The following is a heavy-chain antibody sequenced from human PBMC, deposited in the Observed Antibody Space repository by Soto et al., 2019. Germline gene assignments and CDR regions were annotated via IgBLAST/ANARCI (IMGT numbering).Heavy chain of an antibody. Sequence: PSQTLSLTCAITGDSVSSNSAGWSWVRQSPSRGLEWLGRTYYRSKWYYEYAVSVRGRITINPDTSKNQYSLQLNFVTPEDTVVFFCARGEQYSGRIFDYWGQGTLVTVSS. J-gene: IGHJ4*01. CDR3: ARGEQYSGRIFDY. V-gene: IGHV6-1*01. CDR2: TYYRSKWYY. CDR1: GDSVSSNSAG. D-gene: IGHD1-26*01.